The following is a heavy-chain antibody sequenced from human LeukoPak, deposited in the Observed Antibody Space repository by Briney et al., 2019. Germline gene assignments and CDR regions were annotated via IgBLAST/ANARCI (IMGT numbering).Heavy chain of an antibody. CDR2: ISSSSTYI. J-gene: IGHJ4*02. D-gene: IGHD5-18*01. V-gene: IGHV3-21*01. Sequence: GGSLRLSCAASGFTFSSYAMNWVRQTPGKGLEWVSSISSSSTYIYYADSVKGRFTISRDNAKNSLYLQMNSLRVEDTAVYYCAREPTAMILWGQGTLVTVSS. CDR3: AREPTAMIL. CDR1: GFTFSSYA.